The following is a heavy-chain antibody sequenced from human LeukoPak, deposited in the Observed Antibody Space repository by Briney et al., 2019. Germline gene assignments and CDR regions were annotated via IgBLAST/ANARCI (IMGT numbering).Heavy chain of an antibody. D-gene: IGHD2-15*01. Sequence: GGSLRLSCAASGFTFSNYNMNWVRQAPGKGLEWVSSISSSVSYIYYADPVNGRFTISRDNAKNSLYLHMNSLSAEDTAVYYCARVVGYCSGGSCQHWFDPWGQGTLVTVSS. V-gene: IGHV3-21*01. J-gene: IGHJ5*02. CDR1: GFTFSNYN. CDR3: ARVVGYCSGGSCQHWFDP. CDR2: ISSSVSYI.